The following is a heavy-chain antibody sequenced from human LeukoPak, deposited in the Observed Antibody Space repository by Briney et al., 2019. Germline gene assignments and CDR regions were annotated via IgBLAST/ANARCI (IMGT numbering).Heavy chain of an antibody. CDR2: ISGTGDST. D-gene: IGHD6-6*01. CDR3: AKYYGTSSVNGAFDI. Sequence: GGSLRLSCAASGFTVSSYAMSWVRQAPGKGLEWVSGISGTGDSTYNADSVKGRFTISRDNSKNTLYLQMNSLRAEDTAIYYCAKYYGTSSVNGAFDIWGQGTMVTVSS. CDR1: GFTVSSYA. J-gene: IGHJ3*02. V-gene: IGHV3-23*01.